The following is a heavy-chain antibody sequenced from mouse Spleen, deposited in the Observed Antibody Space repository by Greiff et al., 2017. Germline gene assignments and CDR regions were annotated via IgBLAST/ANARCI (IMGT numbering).Heavy chain of an antibody. Sequence: QVQLQQPGAELVKPGASVKMSCKASGYTFTSYWITWVKQRPGQGLEWIGDIYPGSGSTNYNEKFKSKATLTVDTSSSTAYMQLSSLTSEDSAVYYCARRDGNNGYFDVWGAGTTVTVSS. CDR3: ARRDGNNGYFDV. V-gene: IGHV1-55*01. CDR2: IYPGSGST. D-gene: IGHD2-1*01. CDR1: GYTFTSYW. J-gene: IGHJ1*01.